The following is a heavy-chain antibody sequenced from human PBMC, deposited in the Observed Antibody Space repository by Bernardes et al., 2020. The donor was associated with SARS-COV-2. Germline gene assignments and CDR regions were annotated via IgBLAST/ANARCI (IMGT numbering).Heavy chain of an antibody. D-gene: IGHD3-16*01. CDR3: AKDPRVFLITFGKSMYHFDS. CDR1: GFTFNNHG. V-gene: IGHV3-30*18. CDR2: ISYEGSIK. Sequence: GGSLRLSCAASGFTFNNHGMHWVRQAPGKGLEWVAFISYEGSIKNYADSVKGRFTISRDHSKNTLYLQMDSLRAEDTAVYYCAKDPRVFLITFGKSMYHFDSWGHGTLVTVSS. J-gene: IGHJ4*01.